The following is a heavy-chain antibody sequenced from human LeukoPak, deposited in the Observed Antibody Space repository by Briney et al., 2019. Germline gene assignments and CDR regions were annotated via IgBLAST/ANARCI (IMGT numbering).Heavy chain of an antibody. Sequence: GGSLRLSCAASGFTFSNAWMNWVRQAPGKGLEWVRRIKSKTDGGTTDYAAPVKGRFTISRDDSKNTLYLQMNSLRTEDTAEYYCTTDRRGAYDFWSGYDPYYYYGMDVWGQGTTVTVSS. V-gene: IGHV3-15*07. CDR3: TTDRRGAYDFWSGYDPYYYYGMDV. D-gene: IGHD3-3*01. CDR2: IKSKTDGGTT. CDR1: GFTFSNAW. J-gene: IGHJ6*02.